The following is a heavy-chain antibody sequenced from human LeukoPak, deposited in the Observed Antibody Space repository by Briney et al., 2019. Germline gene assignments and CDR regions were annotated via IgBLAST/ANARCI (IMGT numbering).Heavy chain of an antibody. D-gene: IGHD3-10*01. J-gene: IGHJ4*02. CDR2: ISSSSSYI. CDR3: ARGPGGSGSYYDY. CDR1: GFTFSSYS. Sequence: GGSLRLSCAASGFTFSSYSMSWVRQAPGKGLEWVSSISSSSSYIYYADSVKGRFTISRDNAKNSLYLQMNSLRTEDAAVYYCARGPGGSGSYYDYWGQGTLVTVSS. V-gene: IGHV3-21*01.